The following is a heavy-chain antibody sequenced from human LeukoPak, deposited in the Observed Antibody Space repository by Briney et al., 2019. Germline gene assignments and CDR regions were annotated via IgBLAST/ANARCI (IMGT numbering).Heavy chain of an antibody. CDR1: GYNFANYW. CDR2: IFPSDSDT. V-gene: IGHV5-51*01. Sequence: GEPLKIPCKASGYNFANYWIGWARQTPGKGLEWMGSIFPSDSDTKYSPSFQGQVTISADISISTAYLQWSSLKASDTAMYYCARRTDNWSLILWGQGTLVTVSS. D-gene: IGHD1-26*01. CDR3: ARRTDNWSLIL. J-gene: IGHJ1*01.